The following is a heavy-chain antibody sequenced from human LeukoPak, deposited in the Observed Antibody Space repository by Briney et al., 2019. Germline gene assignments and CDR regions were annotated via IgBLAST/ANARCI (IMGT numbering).Heavy chain of an antibody. CDR2: ISWNSGSI. Sequence: GRSLRLSCAASGFTFDDYAMHSVRQAPGKGLEWVSGISWNSGSIGYTDSVKGRFTISRDNAKNSLYLQMNSLRPEDTALYYCARDSYFDWLSLDYWGQGTLVTVSS. V-gene: IGHV3-9*01. D-gene: IGHD3-9*01. CDR1: GFTFDDYA. J-gene: IGHJ4*02. CDR3: ARDSYFDWLSLDY.